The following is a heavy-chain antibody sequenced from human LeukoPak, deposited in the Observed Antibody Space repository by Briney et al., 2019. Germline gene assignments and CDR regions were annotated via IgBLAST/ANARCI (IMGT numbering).Heavy chain of an antibody. CDR3: ARNRPHCSSTSCTLYYYYYMDV. CDR1: GFTFSSYA. CDR2: ISGSGGST. J-gene: IGHJ6*03. D-gene: IGHD2-2*01. Sequence: GGSLRLSCAASGFTFSSYAMSWVRQAPGKGLEWVSAISGSGGSTYYADSVKGRFTISRDNSKNTLCLQMNSLRAEDTAVYYCARNRPHCSSTSCTLYYYYYMDVWGKGTTVTVSS. V-gene: IGHV3-23*01.